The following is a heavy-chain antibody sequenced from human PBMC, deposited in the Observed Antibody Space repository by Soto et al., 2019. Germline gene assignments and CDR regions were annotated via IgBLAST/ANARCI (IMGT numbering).Heavy chain of an antibody. CDR3: ARDPSEGRVGNWFES. D-gene: IGHD2-2*01. CDR1: GGTFSRYA. Sequence: SVKVSCKASGGTFSRYAISWVRQAPGQGLEWMGGIIPIFGTANYAQKFQGRVTITADESTSTAYMEMYALRTEDTAVYYCARDPSEGRVGNWFESWGQGTLVTVSS. J-gene: IGHJ5*01. CDR2: IIPIFGTA. V-gene: IGHV1-69*13.